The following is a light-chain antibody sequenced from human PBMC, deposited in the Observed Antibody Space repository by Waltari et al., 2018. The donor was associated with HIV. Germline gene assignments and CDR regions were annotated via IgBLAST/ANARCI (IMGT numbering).Light chain of an antibody. CDR3: SSYTSSSTVV. CDR1: RSDVGGYNY. CDR2: DVS. Sequence: QSALTQPASVSGSPGQSITISCTGTRSDVGGYNYVSWYQPHPGKAPKFMMYDVSKRPSGVSKRFAGSKSGNTASLTISGLQAEDEADYYCSSYTSSSTVVFGGGTKLTVL. V-gene: IGLV2-14*01. J-gene: IGLJ2*01.